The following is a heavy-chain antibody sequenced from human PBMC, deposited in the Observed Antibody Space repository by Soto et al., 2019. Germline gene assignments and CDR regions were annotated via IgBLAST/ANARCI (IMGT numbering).Heavy chain of an antibody. CDR3: AKSKTHEADAFDI. CDR1: GFTFSSYA. CDR2: ISGSGGST. J-gene: IGHJ3*02. V-gene: IGHV3-23*01. Sequence: EVQLLESGGGLVQPGGSLRLSCAASGFTFSSYAMSWVRQAPGKGLEWVSAISGSGGSTYYADSVKGRFTSSRDNSKNTLHLQMNRLSAGDTAVYYCAKSKTHEADAFDIWGQGTMVTVSS.